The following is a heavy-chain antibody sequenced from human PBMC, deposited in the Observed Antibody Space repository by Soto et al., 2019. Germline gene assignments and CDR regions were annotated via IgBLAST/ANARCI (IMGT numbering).Heavy chain of an antibody. V-gene: IGHV3-23*01. Sequence: GGSLRLSCAASGFTFSSYAMSWVRQAPGKGLEWVSAISGSGGSTYYADSVKGRFTISRDNSKNTLYLQMNSLRAEDTAVYYCAKDPGGWYGSSYYYGMDVWGQGTTVTVSS. CDR3: AKDPGGWYGSSYYYGMDV. CDR2: ISGSGGST. D-gene: IGHD6-19*01. J-gene: IGHJ6*02. CDR1: GFTFSSYA.